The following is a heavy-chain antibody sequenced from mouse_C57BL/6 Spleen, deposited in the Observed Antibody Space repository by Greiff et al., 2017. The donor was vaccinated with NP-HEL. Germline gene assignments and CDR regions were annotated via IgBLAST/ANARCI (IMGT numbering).Heavy chain of an antibody. D-gene: IGHD1-1*01. CDR2: IYPGDGDT. V-gene: IGHV1-82*01. J-gene: IGHJ1*03. CDR1: GYAFSSSW. CDR3: ARADYGSSYGTRWYFDG. Sequence: VQLQESGPELVKPGASVKISCKASGYAFSSSWMNWVKQRPGQGLEWIGRIYPGDGDTNYNGKFKGKATLTADKSSSTAYMQLSSLTSEDSAVYCCARADYGSSYGTRWYFDGWGTGTTVTVAS.